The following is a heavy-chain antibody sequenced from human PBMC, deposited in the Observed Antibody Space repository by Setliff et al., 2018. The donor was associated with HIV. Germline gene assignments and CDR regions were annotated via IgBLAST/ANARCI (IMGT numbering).Heavy chain of an antibody. V-gene: IGHV1-3*01. J-gene: IGHJ6*02. CDR2: INAGNDDP. Sequence: GASVKVSCKAAGFTFTNYAIHWVRQAPGQRLEWLGWINAGNDDPKYSQKFQGRVTITRDTSASTDYMELSSLRSEDTAVYYCARLRVLQLLEWSNNYYYGLDVWGQGTTVTVSS. CDR1: GFTFTNYA. CDR3: ARLRVLQLLEWSNNYYYGLDV. D-gene: IGHD3-3*01.